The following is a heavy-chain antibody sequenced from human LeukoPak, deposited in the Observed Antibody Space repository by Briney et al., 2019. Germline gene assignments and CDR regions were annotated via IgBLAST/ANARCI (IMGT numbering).Heavy chain of an antibody. D-gene: IGHD2-21*01. Sequence: GGSLRLSCAASGFTFNSYSMNWVRQAPGQGLEWVSFITSSSNIIYYADSVKGRFTISRDNAKNSLYLQMNSLRDEDTAVYYCARDLFNAFDIWGQGTMVTVSS. CDR3: ARDLFNAFDI. CDR2: ITSSSNII. J-gene: IGHJ3*02. CDR1: GFTFNSYS. V-gene: IGHV3-48*02.